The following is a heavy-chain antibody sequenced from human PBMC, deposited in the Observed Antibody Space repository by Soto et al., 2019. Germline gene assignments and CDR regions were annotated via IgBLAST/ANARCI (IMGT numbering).Heavy chain of an antibody. Sequence: QVQLVQSGAEVKKPGASVKVSCNASGYTFTSYAMHWVRQAPGQRLEWMGWINAGNGNTKYSQNFQGRVTITRDTSASTAYMELSSLRSEDTAVYYCARGPGGPDGPGDYWGQGALVTVSS. CDR2: INAGNGNT. V-gene: IGHV1-3*01. D-gene: IGHD2-15*01. CDR1: GYTFTSYA. J-gene: IGHJ4*02. CDR3: ARGPGGPDGPGDY.